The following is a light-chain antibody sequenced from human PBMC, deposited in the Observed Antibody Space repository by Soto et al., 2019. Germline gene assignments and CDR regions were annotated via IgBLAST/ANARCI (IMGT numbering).Light chain of an antibody. V-gene: IGLV1-40*01. Sequence: QAVLTQPPSVSGAPGQRVTISCTGSSSNIGTGYDVHWYQQVPGTAPKLLIYANTNRPSGVSDRFSASKSGTSASLAITGLQAEDEADYYWQSYDNSLSGSEVVFGGGTKLTVL. CDR2: ANT. CDR1: SSNIGTGYD. J-gene: IGLJ3*02. CDR3: QSYDNSLSGSEVV.